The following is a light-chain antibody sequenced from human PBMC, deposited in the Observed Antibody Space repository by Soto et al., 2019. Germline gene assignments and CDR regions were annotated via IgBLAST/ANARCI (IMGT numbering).Light chain of an antibody. CDR1: TGDIGAFNY. V-gene: IGLV2-8*01. CDR2: EVT. CDR3: CSHAGSSVV. J-gene: IGLJ1*01. Sequence: QSALTQPPSASGSPGQSVTISCTGTTGDIGAFNYVSWYQQRPGKAPKLIIYEVTRRPSGVPDRFSGSKSGNTASLTISGLQAEDEADYYCCSHAGSSVVFGTGTKLTVL.